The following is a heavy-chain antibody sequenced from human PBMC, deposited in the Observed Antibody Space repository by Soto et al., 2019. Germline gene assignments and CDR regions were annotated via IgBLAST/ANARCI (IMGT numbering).Heavy chain of an antibody. J-gene: IGHJ6*03. D-gene: IGHD6-13*01. Sequence: ASVKVSCKASGYTFTSYAMHWVRQAPGQRLEWMGWINAGNGNTKYSQKFQGRVTITRDTSASTANMELSSLRSEDTAVYYCERLSSGVAARCYYYYMDVWGKGTTVTVSS. CDR2: INAGNGNT. CDR1: GYTFTSYA. V-gene: IGHV1-3*01. CDR3: ERLSSGVAARCYYYYMDV.